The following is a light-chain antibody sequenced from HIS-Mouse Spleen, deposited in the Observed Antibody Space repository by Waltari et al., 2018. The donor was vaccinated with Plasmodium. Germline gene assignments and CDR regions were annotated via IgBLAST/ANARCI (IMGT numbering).Light chain of an antibody. J-gene: IGKJ1*01. CDR1: QSISSY. CDR2: AAS. CDR3: QQNYNTWT. V-gene: IGKV1-39*01. Sequence: DIQMTQSPSSLSASVGARVTITCRASQSISSYLNWYQQKPGKAPKLLIYAASSLQSGVPSMFSGSGSGTDFTLTISSLQPEDFATYYCQQNYNTWTFGQGTKVEIK.